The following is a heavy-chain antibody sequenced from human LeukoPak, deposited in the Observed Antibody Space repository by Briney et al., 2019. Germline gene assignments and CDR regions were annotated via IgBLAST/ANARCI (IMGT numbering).Heavy chain of an antibody. V-gene: IGHV1-3*01. CDR3: AREHDFWRPYAFDI. CDR1: GYTFTSYA. Sequence: ASVKVSCKPSGYTFTSYAIQWVRQAPGQRLEWMGWINAGNGNTKYSQKFQGRVTITRDTSATTAYMELSTLRSEDTAVYYCAREHDFWRPYAFDIWGQGTMVTVSS. CDR2: INAGNGNT. D-gene: IGHD3/OR15-3a*01. J-gene: IGHJ3*02.